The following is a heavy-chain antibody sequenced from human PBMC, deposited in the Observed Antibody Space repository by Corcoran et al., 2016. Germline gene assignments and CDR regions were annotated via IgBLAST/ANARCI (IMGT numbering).Heavy chain of an antibody. D-gene: IGHD5-18*01. CDR2: IFPIFGSA. V-gene: IGHV1-69*01. CDR1: GVAFINQA. CDR3: ARGRGYSYGSFDS. Sequence: QVQLVQSGTEVRKPGSLVKVSCKASGVAFINQAINWVRQAPGQGLEWVGGIFPIFGSADYTQKFQGRVTITADESTSTAYMELRSLRPEDTAIYYCARGRGYSYGSFDSWGQGTLVTVSS. J-gene: IGHJ4*02.